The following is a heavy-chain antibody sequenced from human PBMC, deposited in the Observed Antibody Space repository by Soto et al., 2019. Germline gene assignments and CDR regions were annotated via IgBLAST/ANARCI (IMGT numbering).Heavy chain of an antibody. CDR1: GFSVSKAW. CDR2: IKTRDEGETT. V-gene: IGHV3-15*07. D-gene: IGHD2-15*01. CDR3: TTGSVEGF. J-gene: IGHJ4*03. Sequence: EVQLVDSGGGLVKPGGSLRLSCEASGFSVSKAWMNWVRQAPGKGLEWVGRIKTRDEGETTNYAAPVKGRFTISRDDSKNTLYLQMNSLKTEDTAVYYCTTGSVEGFWGQGTMVTVSS.